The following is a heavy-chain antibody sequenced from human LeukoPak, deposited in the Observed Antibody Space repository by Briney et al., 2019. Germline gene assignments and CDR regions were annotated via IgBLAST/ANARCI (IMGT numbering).Heavy chain of an antibody. D-gene: IGHD2-21*01. V-gene: IGHV1-2*02. Sequence: ASVKVSCKTSGYTFTDYYMHWVRQASGQGLEWMGWINPNSGVISSAQKFQGRVTMTRDTSITTVYMEVRWLTSDDTAIYYCARADRLDGAPYLIGPWGQGTLVTVSS. J-gene: IGHJ5*02. CDR2: INPNSGVI. CDR1: GYTFTDYY. CDR3: ARADRLDGAPYLIGP.